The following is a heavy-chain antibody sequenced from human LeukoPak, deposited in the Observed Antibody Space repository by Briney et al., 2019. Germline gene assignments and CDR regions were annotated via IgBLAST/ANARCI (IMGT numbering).Heavy chain of an antibody. CDR3: ARVTTYYYGSGSN. D-gene: IGHD3-10*01. CDR2: ISSSSSYI. Sequence: GGSLRLSCAASGFTFSSHSMNWVRQAPGKGLEWVSSISSSSSYIYYADSVKGRFTISRDNAKNSLYLQMNSLRAEDTAVYYCARVTTYYYGSGSNWGQGTLVTVSS. J-gene: IGHJ4*02. V-gene: IGHV3-21*01. CDR1: GFTFSSHS.